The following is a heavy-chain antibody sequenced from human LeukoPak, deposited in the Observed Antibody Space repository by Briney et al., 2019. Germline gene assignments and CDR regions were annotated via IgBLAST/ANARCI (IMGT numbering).Heavy chain of an antibody. V-gene: IGHV4-34*01. D-gene: IGHD1-7*01. CDR3: ARARRTGTTRSFDY. CDR2: INHSGST. J-gene: IGHJ4*02. Sequence: SETLSLTCAVYGGSFSGYYWSWIRQPPGKGLEWIGEINHSGSTNYNPSLKSRVTISVDTSKNQFFLKLSSVTAADTAVYYCARARRTGTTRSFDYWGQGTLVTVSS. CDR1: GGSFSGYY.